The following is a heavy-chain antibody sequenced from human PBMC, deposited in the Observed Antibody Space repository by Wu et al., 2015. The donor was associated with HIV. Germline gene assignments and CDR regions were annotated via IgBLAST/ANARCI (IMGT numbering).Heavy chain of an antibody. CDR2: ISFYNGNT. J-gene: IGHJ4*02. D-gene: IGHD1-26*01. Sequence: QVQMVQSGAEVKKPGASVKFSCKASGYSLTTYGISWVRQAPGQGLEWMGWISFYNGNTDYAHNLQGRVTMTTDTSTSTGYMELRSLRSEDTAVYYCARAEWEVLPVLFDYWGQGTLVTVSS. CDR3: ARAEWEVLPVLFDY. CDR1: GYSLTTYG. V-gene: IGHV1-18*01.